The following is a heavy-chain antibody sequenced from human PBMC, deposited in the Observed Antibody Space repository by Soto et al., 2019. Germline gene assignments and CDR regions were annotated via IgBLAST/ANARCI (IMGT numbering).Heavy chain of an antibody. CDR3: AIDYYDILTGYYIGGDY. D-gene: IGHD3-9*01. CDR1: GFTFSSYA. V-gene: IGHV3-23*01. J-gene: IGHJ4*02. CDR2: ISGSGGST. Sequence: GGSLRLSCPASGFTFSSYAMSWVRQAPGRGQEWVSAISGSGGSTYYADSVKGRFTISRDNSKNTLYLQMNSLRAEDTAVYYCAIDYYDILTGYYIGGDYWGQGTLVTVSS.